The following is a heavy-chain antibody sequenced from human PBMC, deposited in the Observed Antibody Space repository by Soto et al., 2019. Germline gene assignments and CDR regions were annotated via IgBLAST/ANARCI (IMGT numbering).Heavy chain of an antibody. V-gene: IGHV3-33*01. J-gene: IGHJ2*01. CDR1: GFTFSSYG. CDR3: ARIPQIAVAGTRFGYFDL. Sequence: QVQLEESGGGVVQPGRSLRISCAASGFTFSSYGMHWVRQAPGKGLEWVAVIWYDGRNKYYADSVKGRFTISRDNSKNTLYLQMNSLGAEDTAVYYCARIPQIAVAGTRFGYFDLWGRGTLVTVSS. CDR2: IWYDGRNK. D-gene: IGHD6-19*01.